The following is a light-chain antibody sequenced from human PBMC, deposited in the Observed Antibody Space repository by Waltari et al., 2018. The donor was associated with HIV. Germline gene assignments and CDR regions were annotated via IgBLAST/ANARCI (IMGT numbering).Light chain of an antibody. CDR2: DTS. V-gene: IGKV3-20*01. Sequence: VLTQSPGTLSLPQADRAPLPCRTRQTINRHYLAWYPQKPGLPPRLRIYDTSNRATGIPDRFIGSGSGTDFTLTIHRLEPEDFALYFCQVYEASPPMYTFGQGT. CDR3: QVYEASPPMYT. CDR1: QTINRHY. J-gene: IGKJ2*01.